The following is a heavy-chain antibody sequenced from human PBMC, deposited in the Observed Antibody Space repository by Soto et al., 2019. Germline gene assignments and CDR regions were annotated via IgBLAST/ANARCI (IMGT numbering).Heavy chain of an antibody. J-gene: IGHJ4*02. CDR2: IWYDGSNK. V-gene: IGHV3-33*01. D-gene: IGHD6-19*01. CDR3: ARTKAVAGKTQYYFDY. CDR1: GFTFSSYG. Sequence: QVQLVESGGGVVQPGRSLRLSCAASGFTFSSYGMNWVRQAPGKGLEWVAVIWYDGSNKYYADSVKGRFTISRDNSKNTLYLQMNSLRAEDTAVYYCARTKAVAGKTQYYFDYWGQGTLVTVSS.